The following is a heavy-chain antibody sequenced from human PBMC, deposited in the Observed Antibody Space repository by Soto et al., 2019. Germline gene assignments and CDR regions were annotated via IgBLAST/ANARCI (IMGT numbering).Heavy chain of an antibody. CDR1: GGSFSGYY. J-gene: IGHJ4*02. V-gene: IGHV4-34*01. CDR3: ASLHSSGWYYFDY. CDR2: INHSGST. D-gene: IGHD6-19*01. Sequence: ATLSLTCAVYGGSFSGYYWSWIRQPPGKGLEWIGEINHSGSTNYNPSLKSRVTISVDTSKNQFSLKLSSVTAADTAVYYCASLHSSGWYYFDYWGQGTLVTVSS.